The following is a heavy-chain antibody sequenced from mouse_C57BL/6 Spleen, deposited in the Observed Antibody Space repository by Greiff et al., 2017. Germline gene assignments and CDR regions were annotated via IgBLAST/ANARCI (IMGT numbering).Heavy chain of an antibody. CDR2: IYPGSGST. V-gene: IGHV1-55*01. CDR1: GYTFTSYW. Sequence: QVQLQQPGAELVKPGASVKMSCKASGYTFTSYWITWVKQRPGQGLEWIGDIYPGSGSTNYNEKFKSKATLTVDTSSSTAYMQLSSLTSEDSAVYYRARYYDGYWYFDVWGTGTTVTVSS. J-gene: IGHJ1*03. D-gene: IGHD2-3*01. CDR3: ARYYDGYWYFDV.